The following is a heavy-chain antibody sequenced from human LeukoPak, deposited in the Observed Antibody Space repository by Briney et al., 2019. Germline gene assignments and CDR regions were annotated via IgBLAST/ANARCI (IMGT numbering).Heavy chain of an antibody. CDR3: ARYFSAGPFKRYVP. Sequence: GLEWIGYVDYGGSAYYNPSLKSRVNISVDRSKNQFSLTLNSVTAADTAVYYCARYFSAGPFKRYVPWCQESMVTVS. D-gene: IGHD2/OR15-2a*01. J-gene: IGHJ5*02. CDR2: VDYGGSA. V-gene: IGHV4-30-2*01.